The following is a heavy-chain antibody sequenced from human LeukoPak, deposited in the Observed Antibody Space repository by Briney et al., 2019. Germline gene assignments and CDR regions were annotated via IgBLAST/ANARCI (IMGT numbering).Heavy chain of an antibody. V-gene: IGHV4-59*08. CDR1: GGSISSYY. CDR3: ARHEVVVAASDAFDI. CDR2: IYYSGST. J-gene: IGHJ3*02. D-gene: IGHD2-15*01. Sequence: PSETLSLTCTVSGGSISSYYWSWIRQPPGKGLEWIGYIYYSGSTKYNPSLKSRVTISVDTSKNQFSLKLSSVTAADTAVYYCARHEVVVAASDAFDIWGQGTMVTVSS.